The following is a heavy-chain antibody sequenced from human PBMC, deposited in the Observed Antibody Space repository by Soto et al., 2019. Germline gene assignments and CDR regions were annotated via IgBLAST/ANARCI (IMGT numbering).Heavy chain of an antibody. V-gene: IGHV3-33*01. Sequence: PGGSLRLSCAASGFTFSSYGMHWVRQAPGKGLEWVAVRWYDGSNKYYADSVKGRFTISRDNSKNTLYLQMNSLRAEDTAVYYCARDSLHYDSSGYSHWFDPWGQGTLVTVSS. CDR1: GFTFSSYG. CDR3: ARDSLHYDSSGYSHWFDP. CDR2: RWYDGSNK. J-gene: IGHJ5*02. D-gene: IGHD3-22*01.